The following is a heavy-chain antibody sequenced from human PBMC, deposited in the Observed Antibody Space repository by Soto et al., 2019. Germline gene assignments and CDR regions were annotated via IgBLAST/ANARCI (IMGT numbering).Heavy chain of an antibody. V-gene: IGHV1-18*01. CDR1: GYTFTSYG. CDR3: ARFSGGSYNTYYFYYGMDV. J-gene: IGHJ6*02. Sequence: ASVKVSCNASGYTFTSYGISWVRQAPGQGLDWMGWISAYNGNTKYAQDLQGRVTMTTDTSTSTAYKELRSLRSDDTAVYYCARFSGGSYNTYYFYYGMDVWGQGTTVTVSS. D-gene: IGHD2-15*01. CDR2: ISAYNGNT.